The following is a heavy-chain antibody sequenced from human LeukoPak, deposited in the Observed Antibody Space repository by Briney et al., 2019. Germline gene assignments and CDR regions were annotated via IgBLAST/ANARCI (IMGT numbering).Heavy chain of an antibody. V-gene: IGHV4-59*01. CDR3: ARRNIVGAMGAFDI. J-gene: IGHJ3*02. D-gene: IGHD1-26*01. CDR2: IYYSGST. CDR1: GGSISSYY. Sequence: PSETLSLTCTVSGGSISSYYWSWIRQPPGKGLEWIGYIYYSGSTYYNPSLKSRVTISVDTSKNQFSLKLSSVTAADTAVYYCARRNIVGAMGAFDIWGQGTMVTVSS.